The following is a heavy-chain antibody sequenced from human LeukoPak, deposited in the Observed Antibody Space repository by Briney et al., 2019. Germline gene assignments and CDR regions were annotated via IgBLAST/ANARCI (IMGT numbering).Heavy chain of an antibody. CDR2: IKSKTDGGTT. Sequence: PGGSLRLSCAASGFTFSNAWMSWVRQAPGKGLEWVGRIKSKTDGGTTDYAAPVKGRFTISRDDSKNTLYLQLNSLKTEDTAVYYCTTAGDMWFGELLFHWGQGTLVTVSS. V-gene: IGHV3-15*01. D-gene: IGHD3-10*01. CDR3: TTAGDMWFGELLFH. CDR1: GFTFSNAW. J-gene: IGHJ4*02.